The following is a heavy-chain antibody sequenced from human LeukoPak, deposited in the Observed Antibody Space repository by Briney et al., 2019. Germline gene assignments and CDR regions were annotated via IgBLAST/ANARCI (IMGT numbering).Heavy chain of an antibody. J-gene: IGHJ6*02. CDR3: GRMDYYYGMDV. CDR1: GFTFSSYT. V-gene: IGHV3-23*01. D-gene: IGHD2-8*01. Sequence: GGSLRLSCAASGFTFSSYTMSWVRQAPGKGLEWVSAIGGSGGDTYYADSVKGRFTISRDNSKNTLYLQMNSLRAEDTAVYYCGRMDYYYGMDVWGQGTTVTVSS. CDR2: IGGSGGDT.